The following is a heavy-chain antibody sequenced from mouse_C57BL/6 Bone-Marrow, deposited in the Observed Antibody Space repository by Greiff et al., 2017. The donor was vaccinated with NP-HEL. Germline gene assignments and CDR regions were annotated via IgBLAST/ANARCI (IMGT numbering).Heavy chain of an antibody. J-gene: IGHJ3*01. CDR3: ARQSDYGTLAD. V-gene: IGHV5-12*01. D-gene: IGHD2-4*01. CDR2: ISNGGGST. CDR1: GFTFSDYY. Sequence: EVQLVESGGGLVQPGGSLKLSCAASGFTFSDYYMYWVRQTPEKRLEWVAYISNGGGSTYYPDTVKGRFTISRDNAKNTLYLQMSRLKSEDTAMYYCARQSDYGTLADWGQGTLVTVSA.